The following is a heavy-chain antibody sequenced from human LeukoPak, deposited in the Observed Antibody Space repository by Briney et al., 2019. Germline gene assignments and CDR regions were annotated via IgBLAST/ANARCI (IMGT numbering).Heavy chain of an antibody. D-gene: IGHD5-12*01. J-gene: IGHJ3*02. CDR2: IYYSGST. CDR3: ARDRGYPLGAFDI. V-gene: IGHV4-59*01. CDR1: GGSISSYY. Sequence: SETLSPTCTVSGGSISSYYWSWIRQPPGKGLEWIGYIYYSGSTNYNPSLKSRVTISVDTSKNQFSLKLSSVTAAVTAVYYCARDRGYPLGAFDIWGQGTMVTVSS.